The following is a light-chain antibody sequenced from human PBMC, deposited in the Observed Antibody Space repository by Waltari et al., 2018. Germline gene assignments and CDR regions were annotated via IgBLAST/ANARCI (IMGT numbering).Light chain of an antibody. CDR2: AAS. J-gene: IGKJ2*01. CDR1: QSISSY. V-gene: IGKV1-39*01. Sequence: DIQMTQSPSSLSASVGDRVTITCRASQSISSYLNWYQQKPGKAPKLLIYAASSLQSGVPSRFSGSGSGTDFTLTISSLQPEDFATYYCQQSYSTLYTFGQGTKLGIK. CDR3: QQSYSTLYT.